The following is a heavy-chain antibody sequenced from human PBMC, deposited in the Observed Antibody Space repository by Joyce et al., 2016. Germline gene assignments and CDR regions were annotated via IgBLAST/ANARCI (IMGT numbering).Heavy chain of an antibody. CDR3: ARTGGSYYDYYYYGLDV. J-gene: IGHJ6*02. CDR2: ISSEGSST. V-gene: IGHV3-74*01. CDR1: GFTFSSYW. Sequence: EVQLVESGGGLVQPGGSLRLSCTASGFTFSSYWMHWVRQVSGKGLVWVSHISSEGSSTSYADSVKGRFTISRDNAKNTLYLHMNSLRTEDTAVYYCARTGGSYYDYYYYGLDVWGQGTTVIVSS. D-gene: IGHD1-26*01.